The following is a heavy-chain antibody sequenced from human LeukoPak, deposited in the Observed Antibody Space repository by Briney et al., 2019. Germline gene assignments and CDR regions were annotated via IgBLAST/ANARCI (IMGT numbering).Heavy chain of an antibody. CDR3: AIGGYGDYVEAFDY. V-gene: IGHV3-30*03. D-gene: IGHD4-17*01. CDR2: ISYDGSKK. J-gene: IGHJ4*02. CDR1: GFTFSSYG. Sequence: PGRSLRLSCAAFGFTFSSYGMHWVRQAPGKGLEWVAVISYDGSKKYYAESVKGRFTISRDNSKNTLCLQMNSLRAEDTAVYSCAIGGYGDYVEAFDYWGQGTLVTVSS.